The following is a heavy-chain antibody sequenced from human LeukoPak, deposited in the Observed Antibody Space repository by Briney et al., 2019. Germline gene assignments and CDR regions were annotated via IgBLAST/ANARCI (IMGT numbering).Heavy chain of an antibody. D-gene: IGHD1-26*01. CDR2: INHSGST. V-gene: IGHV4-34*01. Sequence: SETLSLTCAVYGESFSGYYWSWIRQPPGKGLEWIGEINHSGSTSYNPSLKSRVTISVDTSKNYFSLKLSSVTAADTAVYYCAGEYPKGGSYRFDPWGQGTLVTVSS. CDR1: GESFSGYY. J-gene: IGHJ5*02. CDR3: AGEYPKGGSYRFDP.